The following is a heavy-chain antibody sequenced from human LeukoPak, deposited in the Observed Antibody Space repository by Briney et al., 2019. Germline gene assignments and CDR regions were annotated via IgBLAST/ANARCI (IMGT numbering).Heavy chain of an antibody. V-gene: IGHV1-3*01. CDR3: ARTEVDYYDSSGSWDY. CDR2: INAGNGNT. CDR1: GYTFTSYA. D-gene: IGHD3-22*01. Sequence: ASVKVSCMASGYTFTSYAMHWVRQAPGQRLEWMGWINAGNGNTKYSQKFQGRVTITRDTSASTAYMELSSLRSEDTAVYYCARTEVDYYDSSGSWDYWGQGTLVTVSS. J-gene: IGHJ4*02.